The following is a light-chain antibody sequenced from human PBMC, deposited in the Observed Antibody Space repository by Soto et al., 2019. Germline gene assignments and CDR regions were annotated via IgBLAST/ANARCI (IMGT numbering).Light chain of an antibody. CDR2: GNN. CDR1: TSNIGTNY. V-gene: IGLV1-47*01. CDR3: AAWDDSLSGVV. Sequence: QAVVTQPPSASGTPGQRVTISCSGSTSNIGTNYVSWYQQLPGTAPNLLIYGNNQRPSGVPDRFSGSKSGTSASLAISGLRSEDEADYYCAAWDDSLSGVVFGGGTKVTVL. J-gene: IGLJ2*01.